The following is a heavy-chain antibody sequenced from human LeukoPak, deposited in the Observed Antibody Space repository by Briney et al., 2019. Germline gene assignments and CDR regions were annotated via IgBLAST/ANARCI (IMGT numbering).Heavy chain of an antibody. Sequence: SETLSLTCTVSGGSISSYYWSWIRQPPGKELEWIGYIYYSGSTNYNPSLKSRVTISVDTSKNQFSLKLSSVTAADTAVYYCAGTYDSSGYYLFDYWGQGTLVTVSS. CDR1: GGSISSYY. V-gene: IGHV4-59*01. J-gene: IGHJ4*02. CDR2: IYYSGST. CDR3: AGTYDSSGYYLFDY. D-gene: IGHD3-22*01.